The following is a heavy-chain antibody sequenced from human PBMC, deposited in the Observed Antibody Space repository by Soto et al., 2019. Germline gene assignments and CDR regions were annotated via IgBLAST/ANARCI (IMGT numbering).Heavy chain of an antibody. J-gene: IGHJ3*02. V-gene: IGHV3-11*06. CDR2: ISSSSSYT. Sequence: PGGSLRLSCAASGFTFSDYYMSWIRQAPGKGLEWVSYISSSSSYTNYADSVKGRFTISRDNAKNSLYLQMNSLRAEDTAVYYCARESYSEDAFDIWGQGTMVTVSS. D-gene: IGHD2-15*01. CDR3: ARESYSEDAFDI. CDR1: GFTFSDYY.